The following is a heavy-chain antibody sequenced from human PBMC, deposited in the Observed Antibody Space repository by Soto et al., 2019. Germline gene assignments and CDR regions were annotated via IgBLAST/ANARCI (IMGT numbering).Heavy chain of an antibody. CDR1: GCTFSDYA. D-gene: IGHD2-2*01. J-gene: IGHJ4*02. V-gene: IGHV1-69*01. CDR3: AIGTRTSWTCDF. Sequence: QVQVVQSGAEVKKPGSSVKVSCKASGCTFSDYAISWVRQAPGHGLEWVGGIIPLTETPVYAQTVQGRITITADEVTSAAYMELSSRRSEDTAVYFCAIGTRTSWTCDFWGQGNRVTVSS. CDR2: IIPLTETP.